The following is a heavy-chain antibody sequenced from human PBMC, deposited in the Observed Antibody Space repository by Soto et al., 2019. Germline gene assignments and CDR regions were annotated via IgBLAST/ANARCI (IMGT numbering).Heavy chain of an antibody. CDR3: AKEVSLGLTVDLGY. CDR1: GFSFSNYA. V-gene: IGHV3-23*01. Sequence: GGSLRLSCPASGFSFSNYAMTWVRQAPGKGLEWVSAVSGGGSSTFYADSVKGRFTVSRDNSMDTLYLQMNSLRAEDTAGYYCAKEVSLGLTVDLGYWGQGSLVTVSS. CDR2: VSGGGSST. J-gene: IGHJ4*02. D-gene: IGHD3-9*01.